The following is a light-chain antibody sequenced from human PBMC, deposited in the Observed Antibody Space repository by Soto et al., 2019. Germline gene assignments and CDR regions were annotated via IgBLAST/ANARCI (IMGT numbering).Light chain of an antibody. CDR3: SSYTTSNTRQIV. Sequence: SALTQPASVSWSPGQSNTIPCTGTSSDVGGYNYVSWYQHHPGKAPKLMIYDVSNRPSGVSNRFSGSKSGNTASLTISGLQPEDEADYYCSSYTTSNTRQIVFGTGTMVTVL. J-gene: IGLJ1*01. V-gene: IGLV2-14*03. CDR2: DVS. CDR1: SSDVGGYNY.